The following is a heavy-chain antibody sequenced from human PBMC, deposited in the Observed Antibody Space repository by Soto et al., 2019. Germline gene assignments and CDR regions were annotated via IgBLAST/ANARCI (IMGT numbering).Heavy chain of an antibody. CDR1: GFTFSSYA. V-gene: IGHV3-30-3*01. CDR3: ARDGIVGATWYFDY. D-gene: IGHD1-26*01. J-gene: IGHJ4*02. Sequence: QVQLVESGGGVVQPGRSLRLSCAASGFTFSSYAMHWVRQAPGKGLEWVAVISYDGSNKYYADSVKGRFTISRDNSKNTLYLQMNSLRAEDTAVYYCARDGIVGATWYFDYWGQGTLVTVSS. CDR2: ISYDGSNK.